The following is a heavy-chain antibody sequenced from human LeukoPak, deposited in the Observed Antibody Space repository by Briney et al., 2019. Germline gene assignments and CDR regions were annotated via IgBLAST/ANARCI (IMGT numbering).Heavy chain of an antibody. CDR1: GFTFSSYS. CDR3: ARVRGGSYIDY. CDR2: ISSSSSTI. V-gene: IGHV3-48*01. J-gene: IGHJ4*02. Sequence: PGGSLRLSCAASGFTFSSYSMNWVRQAPGKGPEWVSYISSSSSTIYYADSVKGRFTISRDNAKNSLYLQMNSLRAEDTAVYYCARVRGGSYIDYWGQGTLVTVSS. D-gene: IGHD1-26*01.